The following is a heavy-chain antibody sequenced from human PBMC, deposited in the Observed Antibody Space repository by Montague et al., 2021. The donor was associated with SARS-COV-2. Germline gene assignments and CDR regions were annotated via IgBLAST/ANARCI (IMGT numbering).Heavy chain of an antibody. V-gene: IGHV4-59*08. CDR3: ARLPYILPGYAYFDF. CDR1: GDSISNYY. D-gene: IGHD3-9*01. CDR2: IYYSGST. J-gene: IGHJ4*02. Sequence: SETLSLTCTVSGDSISNYYWCWIRRPPGTGLEWLGNIYYSGSTNSNPSPKSRVTISVATSKNQFPLRLSSVTAADTAVYYCARLPYILPGYAYFDFWGQGSLVIVSS.